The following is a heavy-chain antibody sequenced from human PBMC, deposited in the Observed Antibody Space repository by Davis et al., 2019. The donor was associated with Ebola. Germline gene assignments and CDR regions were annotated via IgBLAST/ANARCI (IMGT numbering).Heavy chain of an antibody. Sequence: MPSETLSLTCTVSGGSIISSSSYWGWIRQPPRKGLEWIGSIYYSGITYYNPSLKSRVTISVDTSKNQFSLKLRSVTAADTAVYYCARWAGSSGDLRAFDIWGQGTMVTVSS. D-gene: IGHD6-19*01. CDR2: IYYSGIT. CDR3: ARWAGSSGDLRAFDI. CDR1: GGSIISSSSY. V-gene: IGHV4-39*01. J-gene: IGHJ3*02.